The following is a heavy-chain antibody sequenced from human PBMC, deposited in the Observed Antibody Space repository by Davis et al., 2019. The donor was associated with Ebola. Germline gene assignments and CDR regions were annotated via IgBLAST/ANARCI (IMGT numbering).Heavy chain of an antibody. CDR2: IYPGDFDT. J-gene: IGHJ4*02. D-gene: IGHD3-22*01. CDR3: ARGSRSYYDSSGYYS. Sequence: GESLKISCKGSGYTFTSHWIGWVRQMPGKGLEWMGIIYPGDFDTRYSPSFQGQVTISADKSISTAYLQWSSLKASDTAMYYCARGSRSYYDSSGYYSWGQGTLVTVSS. V-gene: IGHV5-51*01. CDR1: GYTFTSHW.